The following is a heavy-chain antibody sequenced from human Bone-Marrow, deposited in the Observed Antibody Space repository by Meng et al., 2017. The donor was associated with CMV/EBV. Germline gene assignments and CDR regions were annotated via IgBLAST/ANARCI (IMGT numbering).Heavy chain of an antibody. Sequence: SVKVSCKASGGTFSSYTISWVRQAPGQGLELMGRIIPILGIANYAQKFQGRVTITADKSTSTAYMELSSLRSEDTAVYYCARASNYYDSSGYYLGAFDIWGQGTMVTVSS. CDR3: ARASNYYDSSGYYLGAFDI. V-gene: IGHV1-69*02. CDR1: GGTFSSYT. CDR2: IIPILGIA. D-gene: IGHD3-22*01. J-gene: IGHJ3*02.